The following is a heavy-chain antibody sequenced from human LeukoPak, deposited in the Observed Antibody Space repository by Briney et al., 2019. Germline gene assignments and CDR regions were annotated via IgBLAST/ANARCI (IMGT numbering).Heavy chain of an antibody. J-gene: IGHJ5*02. CDR3: PRVFDRWLDP. CDR2: INTNTGNP. D-gene: IGHD3-9*01. V-gene: IGHV7-4-1*02. Sequence: GASVKVSCKASGYTFTSYAMNWVRQAPGQGLEWMGWINTNTGNPTYAQSFTGRLVFSLHTSFSTAYLQISSLKAEDTAVYYCPRVFDRWLDPWGQGTLVTVSS. CDR1: GYTFTSYA.